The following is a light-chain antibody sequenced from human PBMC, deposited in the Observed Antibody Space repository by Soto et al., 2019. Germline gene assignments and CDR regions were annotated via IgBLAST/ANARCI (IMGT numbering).Light chain of an antibody. CDR3: QHRMNWPLT. CDR1: QSVSRN. CDR2: GAS. V-gene: IGKV3-15*01. Sequence: LTQSPATLSLSTGEIATLSCRASQSVSRNLAWYQQKPGQAPRLLMYGASTRATGIPARFSGSGSGTEFTLTISSLQSEDFAVYYCQHRMNWPLTFGQGTRLEI. J-gene: IGKJ5*01.